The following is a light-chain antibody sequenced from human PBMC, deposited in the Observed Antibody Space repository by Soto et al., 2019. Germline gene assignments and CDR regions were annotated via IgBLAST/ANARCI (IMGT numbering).Light chain of an antibody. V-gene: IGKV1-39*01. CDR3: QQCYNPPLS. CDR2: GAS. Sequence: DIEMTQSPSSLSASIGDRVTITCRASQDINGRLNWYQQTRGRVPKLLIYGASNLESGVPTRFSGSGSGTDFTLTISGLQPEDFSSYYCQQCYNPPLSVRGGTKVEI. CDR1: QDINGR. J-gene: IGKJ4*01.